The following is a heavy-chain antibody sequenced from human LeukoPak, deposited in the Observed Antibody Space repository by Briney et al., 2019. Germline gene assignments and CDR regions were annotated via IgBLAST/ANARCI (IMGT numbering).Heavy chain of an antibody. Sequence: SETLSLTCAVSGGSFSGYYWSWIRQPPGKGLEWIGEINHSGSTNYSPSLKSRVTISVDTSTNQFSLRLRSVTAADTAVYYCARGYGSGFYFIDYWGQGILVTVSS. CDR1: GGSFSGYY. CDR3: ARGYGSGFYFIDY. CDR2: INHSGST. V-gene: IGHV4-34*01. J-gene: IGHJ4*02. D-gene: IGHD3-10*01.